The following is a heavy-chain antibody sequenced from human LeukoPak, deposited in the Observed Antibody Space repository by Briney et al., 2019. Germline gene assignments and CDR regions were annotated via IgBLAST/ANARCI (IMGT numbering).Heavy chain of an antibody. CDR2: ISSSGSTI. CDR3: ARGVYSLDY. V-gene: IGHV3-48*03. CDR1: GFTFSSYE. D-gene: IGHD4-11*01. J-gene: IGHJ4*02. Sequence: TGGSLRLPCAASGFTFSSYEMNWVRQAPGKGLEWVSYISSSGSTIYYADSVKGRFTISRDNAKNSLYLQMNSLRAEDTAVYYCARGVYSLDYWGQGTLVTVSS.